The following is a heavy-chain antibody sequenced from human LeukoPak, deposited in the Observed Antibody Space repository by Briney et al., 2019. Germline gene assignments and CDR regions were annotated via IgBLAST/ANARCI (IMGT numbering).Heavy chain of an antibody. CDR3: SAGPHFDY. CDR1: GFTFSSYW. D-gene: IGHD1-14*01. CDR2: IKADGSEN. J-gene: IGHJ4*02. Sequence: QTGGSLRLSCGASGFTFSSYWMSWVRQAPGKGLEWVANIKADGSENHYVGSVKGRFTISRDNTKNSLYLQMNSLRDEDTAVYYCSAGPHFDYWGQGTLVTVSS. V-gene: IGHV3-7*01.